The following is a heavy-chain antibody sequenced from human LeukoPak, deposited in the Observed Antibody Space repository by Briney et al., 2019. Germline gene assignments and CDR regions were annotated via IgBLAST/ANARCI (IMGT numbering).Heavy chain of an antibody. V-gene: IGHV4-59*12. CDR2: IYYSGST. J-gene: IGHJ6*03. CDR3: ARERTDYDILTGYPAGGYYYYYMDV. CDR1: GGSISSYY. Sequence: SETLSLTCTVSGGSISSYYWSWIRQPPGKGLEWIGYIYYSGSTNYNPSLKSRVTISVDTSKNQFSLKLSSVTAADTAVYYCARERTDYDILTGYPAGGYYYYYMDVWGKGTTVTVSS. D-gene: IGHD3-9*01.